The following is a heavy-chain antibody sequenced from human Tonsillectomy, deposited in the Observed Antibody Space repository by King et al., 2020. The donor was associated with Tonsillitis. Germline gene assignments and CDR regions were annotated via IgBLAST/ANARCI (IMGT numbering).Heavy chain of an antibody. CDR3: ARDLSPYCSGGSCYSFDY. CDR2: ISYDGSNK. CDR1: GFTSSNYA. V-gene: IGHV3-30-3*01. Sequence: VQLVESGGGVVQPGRSLRLSCAASGFTSSNYAMHWVRQAPGKGLEWVAVISYDGSNKYYADSVKGRFTISRDNSKNTLYLQMNSLRAEDTAVYYCARDLSPYCSGGSCYSFDYWGQGTLVTVSS. J-gene: IGHJ4*02. D-gene: IGHD2-15*01.